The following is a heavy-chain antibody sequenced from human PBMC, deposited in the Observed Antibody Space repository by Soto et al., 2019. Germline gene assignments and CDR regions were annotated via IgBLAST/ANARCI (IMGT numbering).Heavy chain of an antibody. J-gene: IGHJ6*02. D-gene: IGHD2-21*01. CDR3: ARDGGGIADV. CDR2: IGPYNGDT. Sequence: QAQLVQSGAEVKKPGASVKVSCKASGYSFVGYNISWVRQAPGQGLEWMGCIGPYNGDTNYAQKVQGRVTVTTDTSTSTAYMELRSVRSDDTAVYYCARDGGGIADVWGQGTPVTVS. V-gene: IGHV1-18*04. CDR1: GYSFVGYN.